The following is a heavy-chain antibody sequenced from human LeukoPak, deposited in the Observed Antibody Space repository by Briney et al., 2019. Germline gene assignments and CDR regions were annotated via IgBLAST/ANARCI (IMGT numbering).Heavy chain of an antibody. CDR3: ARVEREQMGHYYYYYMDV. CDR1: GGSISSGGYY. D-gene: IGHD1/OR15-1a*01. CDR2: IYHTGST. J-gene: IGHJ6*03. Sequence: SQTLSLTCTVSGGSISSGGYYWSWIRQPPGKGLEWIGYIYHTGSTYYNPSLKSRVTISVDRSKNHFSLKVSSVTAADTAVYYCARVEREQMGHYYYYYMDVWGKGTTVTVSS. V-gene: IGHV4-30-2*01.